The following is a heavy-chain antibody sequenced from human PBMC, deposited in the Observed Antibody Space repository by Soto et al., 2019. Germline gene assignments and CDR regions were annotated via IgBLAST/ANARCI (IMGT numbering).Heavy chain of an antibody. V-gene: IGHV1-18*01. D-gene: IGHD2-2*01. CDR2: ISAYNGNT. J-gene: IGHJ6*03. CDR3: ARNMDRIVVVNRVSRTGYYMDV. CDR1: GYTFTSYG. Sequence: ASVKVSCKASGYTFTSYGISWVRQAPGQGLEWMGWISAYNGNTNYAQKLQGRVTMTTDTSTSTAYMELRSLRSDDTAVYYCARNMDRIVVVNRVSRTGYYMDVWGKGTTVTVSS.